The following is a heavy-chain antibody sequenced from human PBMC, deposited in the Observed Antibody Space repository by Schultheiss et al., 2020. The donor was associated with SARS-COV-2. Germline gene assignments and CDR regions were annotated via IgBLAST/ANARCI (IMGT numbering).Heavy chain of an antibody. Sequence: SETLSLTCTVSGGSISSSSYYWGWIRQPPGKGLEWIGSIYYSGRTNYNPSLKSRVTISVDTSKNQFSLKLSSVTAADTAVYYCASVGYSGYDFPYWGQGTLVTVSS. J-gene: IGHJ4*02. CDR3: ASVGYSGYDFPY. CDR2: IYYSGRT. D-gene: IGHD5-12*01. CDR1: GGSISSSSYY. V-gene: IGHV4-39*01.